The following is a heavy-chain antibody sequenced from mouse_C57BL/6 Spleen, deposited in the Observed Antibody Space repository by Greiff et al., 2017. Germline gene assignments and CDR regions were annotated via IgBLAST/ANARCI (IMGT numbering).Heavy chain of an antibody. J-gene: IGHJ3*01. D-gene: IGHD2-10*02. V-gene: IGHV1-59*01. CDR1: GYTFTSYW. CDR3: ARVYGPWFAY. Sequence: QVQLQQPGAELVRPGTSVKLSCKASGYTFTSYWMHWVKQRPGQGLEWIGVIDPSDSYTNYNQKFKGKATLTVDTSSSTAYMQLSSLTSEDSAVYYCARVYGPWFAYLGQGTLVTVSA. CDR2: IDPSDSYT.